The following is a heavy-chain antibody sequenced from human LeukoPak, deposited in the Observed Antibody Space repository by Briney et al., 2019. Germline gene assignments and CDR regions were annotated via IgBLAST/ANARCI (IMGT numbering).Heavy chain of an antibody. CDR2: TYYRSKWYN. J-gene: IGHJ6*02. CDR1: GDSVSSNSAA. D-gene: IGHD2-15*01. V-gene: IGHV6-1*01. Sequence: SQTLPLTCAISGDSVSSNSAAWNWIRQSPSRGLEWLGRTYYRSKWYNDYAVSVKSRITINPDTSKNQFSLQLNSVTPEDTAVYYCARDLIGYCSGGSCWYYYYGMDVWGQGTTVTVSS. CDR3: ARDLIGYCSGGSCWYYYYGMDV.